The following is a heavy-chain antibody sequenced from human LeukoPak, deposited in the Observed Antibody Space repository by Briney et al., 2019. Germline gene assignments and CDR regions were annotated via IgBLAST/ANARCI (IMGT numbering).Heavy chain of an antibody. CDR2: TYYRSTWYN. J-gene: IGHJ5*02. CDR1: GDSVSSNSVT. Sequence: QTLSLTCAISGDSVSSNSVTWNWIRQSPSRGLEWLGRTYYRSTWYNDHAVSVRGRITVNPDTSKNQFSLHLNSVTPEDTAVYYCARRLTQYDCFDPWGQGILVTVSS. D-gene: IGHD2-2*01. V-gene: IGHV6-1*01. CDR3: ARRLTQYDCFDP.